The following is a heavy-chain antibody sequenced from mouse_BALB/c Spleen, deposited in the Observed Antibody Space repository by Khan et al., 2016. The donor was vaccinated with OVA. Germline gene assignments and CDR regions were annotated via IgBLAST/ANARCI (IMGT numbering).Heavy chain of an antibody. CDR2: IDPFSGGT. CDR1: GYSFTSYY. Sequence: IQLVQSGPELMKPGASVKISCKASGYSFTSYYIHWVMQSHGKSLEWIGYIDPFSGGTTYNQKFKGKATLTVDKSSSTAYIHFSNLTSEDSAVYYCKRHDYVAWFTYWGQGTLVTVSA. D-gene: IGHD2-4*01. J-gene: IGHJ3*01. V-gene: IGHV1S135*01. CDR3: KRHDYVAWFTY.